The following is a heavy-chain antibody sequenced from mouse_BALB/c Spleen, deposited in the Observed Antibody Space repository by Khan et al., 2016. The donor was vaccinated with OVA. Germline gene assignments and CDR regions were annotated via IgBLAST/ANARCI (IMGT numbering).Heavy chain of an antibody. CDR1: GFTFSSYG. Sequence: EVQLVESGGGLVQPGGSLKLSCAASGFTFSSYGMSWVRQTPDKRLELVATINSNGGSTYYPDSVKGRFTISRDNAKNTLYLQMISLKSEDTAMYYCARMARTINWGQGTTLTVSS. CDR3: ARMARTIN. V-gene: IGHV5-6-3*01. J-gene: IGHJ2*01. CDR2: INSNGGST.